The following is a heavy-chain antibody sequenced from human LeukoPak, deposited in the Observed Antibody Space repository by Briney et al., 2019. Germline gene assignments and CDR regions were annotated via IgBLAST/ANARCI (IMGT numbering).Heavy chain of an antibody. J-gene: IGHJ4*01. D-gene: IGHD2-2*01. CDR1: GFTFSSYA. Sequence: SLRLSCAASGFTFSSYAMHWVRQAPGKGLEWVAVISYDGSNKYYADSVKGRFTISRDNSKNTLYLQMNSLRAEDTAVYYCAREFTSLDFWGHGTLVTVSS. V-gene: IGHV3-30-3*01. CDR3: AREFTSLDF. CDR2: ISYDGSNK.